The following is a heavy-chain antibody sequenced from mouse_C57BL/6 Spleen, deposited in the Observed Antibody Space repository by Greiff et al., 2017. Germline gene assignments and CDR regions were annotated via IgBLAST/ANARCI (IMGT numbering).Heavy chain of an antibody. CDR2: ISYDGSN. V-gene: IGHV3-6*01. CDR3: AREDYDANYFDY. CDR1: GYSITSGYY. Sequence: ESGPGLVKPSQSLSLTCSVTGYSITSGYYWNWIRQFPGNKLEWMGYISYDGSNNYNPSLKNRISITRDTSKNQFFLKLNSVTTEDTATYYCAREDYDANYFDYWGQGTTLTVSS. J-gene: IGHJ2*01. D-gene: IGHD2-4*01.